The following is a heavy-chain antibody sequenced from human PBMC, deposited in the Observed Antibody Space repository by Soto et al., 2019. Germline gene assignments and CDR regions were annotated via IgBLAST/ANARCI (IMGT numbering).Heavy chain of an antibody. J-gene: IGHJ4*02. D-gene: IGHD1-26*01. Sequence: EVQLLGSGGGLVQPRGSLSVSCAASGFNFSSYAMSWVRQAPGKGLEWVSAISGSGGSTYYADSVKGRFTISRDNSKNTLYLQMYSLRAEDTAVYYCAKGSTNWELLLDYWGQGTLVTVSS. CDR3: AKGSTNWELLLDY. CDR2: ISGSGGST. CDR1: GFNFSSYA. V-gene: IGHV3-23*01.